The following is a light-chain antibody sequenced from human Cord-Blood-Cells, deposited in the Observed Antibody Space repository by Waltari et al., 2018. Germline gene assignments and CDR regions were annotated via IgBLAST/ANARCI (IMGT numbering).Light chain of an antibody. CDR1: RIDVGCDNY. Sequence: QSALTQPPSASGSPGQSVTISCTGTRIDVGCDNYVSWYQQHPDRAPKLMIYEVGKRPSGVPERFSGSKTGSTASLTVSGLQAEDDADDYCSSYSGSNNVVFGGGTKLTVL. J-gene: IGLJ2*01. CDR2: EVG. V-gene: IGLV2-8*01. CDR3: SSYSGSNNVV.